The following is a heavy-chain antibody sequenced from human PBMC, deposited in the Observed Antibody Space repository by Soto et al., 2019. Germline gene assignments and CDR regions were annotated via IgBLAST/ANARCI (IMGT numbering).Heavy chain of an antibody. CDR2: TYYRSKWDN. V-gene: IGHV6-1*01. D-gene: IGHD6-13*01. J-gene: IGHJ4*02. CDR3: ARERYSSSWGIDY. Sequence: PSQTLSLTCAISGDSVSSKSAAYNWIRQSPSRGLEWLGRTYYRSKWDNDYALSVKSRITINPDTSKNQFSLQLKSVTPEDTAVYYCARERYSSSWGIDYWGQGTLVTVS. CDR1: GDSVSSKSAA.